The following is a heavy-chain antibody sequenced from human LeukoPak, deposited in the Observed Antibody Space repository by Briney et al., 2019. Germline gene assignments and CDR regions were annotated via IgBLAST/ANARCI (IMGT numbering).Heavy chain of an antibody. CDR3: ARVQILTGYTVLGMDV. V-gene: IGHV1-8*01. J-gene: IGHJ6*02. CDR2: MNPNSGNT. CDR1: GYTFTSYD. D-gene: IGHD3-9*01. Sequence: ASVTVSCKASGYTFTSYDINWVRQATGQGLEWMGWMNPNSGNTGYAQKFQGRVTMTRNTSISTAYMELSSLRSEDTAVYYCARVQILTGYTVLGMDVWGQGTTVTVSS.